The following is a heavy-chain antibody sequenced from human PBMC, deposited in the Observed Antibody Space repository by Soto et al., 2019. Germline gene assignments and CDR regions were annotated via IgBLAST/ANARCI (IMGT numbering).Heavy chain of an antibody. V-gene: IGHV5-51*01. CDR2: IFPSDCDT. CDR3: ARNNKSGWFSWYKP. Sequence: GEPLKISCRSSGYKFTSSWIAWVRQMPGKGLGWMGIIFPSDCDTRYSPSFQGQVTISADRPTSTVFIQWASLKASDNAVYFCARNNKSGWFSWYKPWGEGTLVTDSS. CDR1: GYKFTSSW. D-gene: IGHD3-3*01. J-gene: IGHJ1*01.